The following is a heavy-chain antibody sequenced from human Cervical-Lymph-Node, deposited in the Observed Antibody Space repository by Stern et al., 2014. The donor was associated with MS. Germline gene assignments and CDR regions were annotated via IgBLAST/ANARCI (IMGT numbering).Heavy chain of an antibody. D-gene: IGHD1-26*01. CDR3: ARGELKEGLVRGMDV. J-gene: IGHJ6*02. Sequence: VQLVESGAEVKKPGSSVKVSCKASGGTFSSYAISWGRQAPGQGLEWMGGIIPIFCTANFAQKFQGRVTITADESTSTAYMELSSLRSEDTAVYYCARGELKEGLVRGMDVWGQGTTVTVSS. CDR2: IIPIFCTA. V-gene: IGHV1-69*01. CDR1: GGTFSSYA.